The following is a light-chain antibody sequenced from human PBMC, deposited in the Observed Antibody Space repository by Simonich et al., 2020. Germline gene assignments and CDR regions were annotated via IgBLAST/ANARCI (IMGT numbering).Light chain of an antibody. V-gene: IGKV1-27*01. CDR3: LQHNSYPLT. J-gene: IGKJ4*01. CDR2: AAS. CDR1: QVISNY. Sequence: DIQMTQSPSSLSASVGDRVTITCRASQVISNYLAWYQQKPGKVPKLLIYAASTFQSGVPSRFSGSGSVTDFTLNISSLQPEDVATYYCLQHNSYPLTFGGGTKVEIK.